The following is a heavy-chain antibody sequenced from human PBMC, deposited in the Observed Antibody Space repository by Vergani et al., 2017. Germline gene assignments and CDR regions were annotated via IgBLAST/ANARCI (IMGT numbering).Heavy chain of an antibody. CDR3: ARVGTIFGVVTDYYYYMDV. V-gene: IGHV1-69*01. CDR1: GGTFSSYA. Sequence: QVQLVQSGAEVKKPGSSVKVSCKASGGTFSSYAISWVRQAPGQGLEWMGGIIPIFGTANYAQKFQGRVTITADESTRTAYMELSSLRSEDTAVYYCARVGTIFGVVTDYYYYMDVWGKGTTVTVSS. CDR2: IIPIFGTA. D-gene: IGHD3-3*01. J-gene: IGHJ6*03.